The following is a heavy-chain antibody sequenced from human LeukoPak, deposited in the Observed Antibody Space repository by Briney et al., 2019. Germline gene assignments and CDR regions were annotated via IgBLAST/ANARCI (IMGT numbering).Heavy chain of an antibody. CDR1: NYSISSGYY. CDR3: ARVVAADGSNWFDP. Sequence: PSETLFLTCSVSNYSISSGYYWGWIRQPPGRGLEWIGNIYHSGITYYNPSLESRVTISVDTSKNQFSLKLASVTAADTAVYYCARVVAADGSNWFDPWGQGTLVTVSS. V-gene: IGHV4-38-2*02. D-gene: IGHD6-13*01. J-gene: IGHJ5*02. CDR2: IYHSGIT.